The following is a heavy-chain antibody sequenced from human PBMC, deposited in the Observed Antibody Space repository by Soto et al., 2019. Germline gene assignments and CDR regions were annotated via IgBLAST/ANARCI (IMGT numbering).Heavy chain of an antibody. CDR2: ISGVGGST. CDR1: GLTFSSYA. D-gene: IGHD5-12*01. Sequence: EVQLLESGGGLVQPGGPLSLSCAASGLTFSSYAMSGVRQAPGKGLEWVSAISGVGGSTYYADSVKGRFTISRDNSKNTLYLQMNSLRAEDTAVYYCAKIRGDGYNYYFDYWGQGTLVTVSS. CDR3: AKIRGDGYNYYFDY. V-gene: IGHV3-23*01. J-gene: IGHJ4*02.